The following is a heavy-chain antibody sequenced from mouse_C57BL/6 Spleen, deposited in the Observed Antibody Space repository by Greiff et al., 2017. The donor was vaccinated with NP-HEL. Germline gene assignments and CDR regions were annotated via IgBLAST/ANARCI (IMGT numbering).Heavy chain of an antibody. V-gene: IGHV1-80*01. CDR1: GYAFSSYW. CDR3: ASSLLRWYFDV. Sequence: QVTLKVSGAELVKPGASVKISCKASGYAFSSYWMNWVKQRPGKGLEWIGQIYPGDGDTNYNGKFKGKATLTADKSSSTAYMQLSSLTSEDSAVYFCASSLLRWYFDVWGTGTTVTVSS. D-gene: IGHD1-2*01. J-gene: IGHJ1*03. CDR2: IYPGDGDT.